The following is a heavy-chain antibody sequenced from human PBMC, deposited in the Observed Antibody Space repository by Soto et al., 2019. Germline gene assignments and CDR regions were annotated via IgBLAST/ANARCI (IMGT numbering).Heavy chain of an antibody. V-gene: IGHV4-34*01. CDR3: ARAYGSMLLNYFDY. CDR1: GGSFSGYY. D-gene: IGHD2-8*01. J-gene: IGHJ4*02. CDR2: INHSGST. Sequence: LETLSLTCAFFGGSFSGYYWGWIRQPPGKGLEWIGEINHSGSTNYNPSLKSRVTISVDTSKNQFSLKLSSVTAADTAVYYCARAYGSMLLNYFDYWGQGTLVTVSS.